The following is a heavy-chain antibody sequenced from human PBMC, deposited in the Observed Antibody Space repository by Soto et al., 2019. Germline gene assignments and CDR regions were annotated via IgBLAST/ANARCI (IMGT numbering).Heavy chain of an antibody. CDR3: ARHPGDFWSGYDFGY. CDR1: GYSFTSYW. CDR2: IDPSDSYT. J-gene: IGHJ4*02. D-gene: IGHD3-3*01. Sequence: EVQLVQSGAEVKKPGESLRISCKGSGYSFTSYWISWVRQMPGKGLEWMGRIDPSDSYTNYSPSFQGHVTISADKSISTAYLQWSSLKASDTAMYYCARHPGDFWSGYDFGYWGQGTLVTVSS. V-gene: IGHV5-10-1*03.